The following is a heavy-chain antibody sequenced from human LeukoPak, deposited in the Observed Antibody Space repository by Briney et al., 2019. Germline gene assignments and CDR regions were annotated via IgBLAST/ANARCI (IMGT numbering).Heavy chain of an antibody. J-gene: IGHJ4*02. CDR3: ATPRGYCNTTHCYFDY. CDR1: GYSFTNYW. Sequence: GESLKISCKGSGYSFTNYWINWVRQMPGKGLEWMGKIGPRDSNIYYSPSFQGHVTISTDKSISTAYLQWSSLTASDTAMYYCATPRGYCNTTHCYFDYWGQGTLITVSS. CDR2: IGPRDSNI. D-gene: IGHD2-2*01. V-gene: IGHV5-10-1*01.